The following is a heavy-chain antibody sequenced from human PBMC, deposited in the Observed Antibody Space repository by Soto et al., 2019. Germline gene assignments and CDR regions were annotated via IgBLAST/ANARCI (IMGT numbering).Heavy chain of an antibody. J-gene: IGHJ3*02. Sequence: PSETLSLTCTFSVGSISSGGYYCSWIRQHPWKGLEWIGYIYYSGSTYYNPSLKSRVTISVDTSKNQFSLKLSSVTAADTAVYYCASGTWIKLWVAHDAFDIWGQGTMVIVS. V-gene: IGHV4-31*03. CDR2: IYYSGST. CDR1: VGSISSGGYY. D-gene: IGHD5-18*01. CDR3: ASGTWIKLWVAHDAFDI.